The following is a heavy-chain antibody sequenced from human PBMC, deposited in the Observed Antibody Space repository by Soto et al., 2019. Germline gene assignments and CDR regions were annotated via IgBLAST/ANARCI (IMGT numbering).Heavy chain of an antibody. V-gene: IGHV3-66*01. Sequence: GGSLRLSCAASGFTVSSNYMSWVRQAPGKGLEWISIIYSAGNTYYADSVKGRFTISRDNSKNTVYLQMNSLRVDDTAVYYCAKGGSSWSYFDFWGQGILVTVSS. CDR1: GFTVSSNY. D-gene: IGHD6-13*01. CDR3: AKGGSSWSYFDF. CDR2: IYSAGNT. J-gene: IGHJ4*02.